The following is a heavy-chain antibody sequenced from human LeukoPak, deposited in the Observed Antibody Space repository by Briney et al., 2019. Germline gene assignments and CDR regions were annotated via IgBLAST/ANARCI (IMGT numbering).Heavy chain of an antibody. D-gene: IGHD2-15*01. CDR2: IKSKNDGETT. Sequence: PGGSLRLSCAASGFTLNMYSMNWVRQAPGKGPEWVGRIKSKNDGETTDYGAPVKGRFTISRDDSKNTLYLQMNSLKTDETAIYYCTPVMVEDRGFWGQGTLVTVSS. V-gene: IGHV3-15*01. CDR1: GFTLNMYS. CDR3: TPVMVEDRGF. J-gene: IGHJ4*02.